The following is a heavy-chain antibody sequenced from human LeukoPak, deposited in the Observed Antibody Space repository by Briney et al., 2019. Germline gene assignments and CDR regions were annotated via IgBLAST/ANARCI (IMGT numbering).Heavy chain of an antibody. Sequence: AASVKVSCKASGGTFSSYAISWVRQAPGQGLEWMGRIIPILGIANYAQKFQGRVTITADKSTSTAYMELSSLRSEDTAVYYCARARFETSCSSTSCSRPWGAFDIWGQGTMVTVSS. CDR2: IIPILGIA. J-gene: IGHJ3*02. V-gene: IGHV1-69*04. CDR1: GGTFSSYA. CDR3: ARARFETSCSSTSCSRPWGAFDI. D-gene: IGHD2-2*01.